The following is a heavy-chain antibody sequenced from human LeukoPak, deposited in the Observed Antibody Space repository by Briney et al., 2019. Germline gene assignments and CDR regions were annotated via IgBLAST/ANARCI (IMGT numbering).Heavy chain of an antibody. D-gene: IGHD6-19*01. CDR1: GFTFSSYS. Sequence: GGSLRLSCAASGFTFSSYSMNWVRQAPGKGLEWVSSISSSRSYIYYADSVKGRFTISRDNAKNSLYLQMNSLRAEDTAVYYCARKGYSSGWNRLDFDYWGQGTLVTVSS. J-gene: IGHJ4*02. CDR2: ISSSRSYI. CDR3: ARKGYSSGWNRLDFDY. V-gene: IGHV3-21*01.